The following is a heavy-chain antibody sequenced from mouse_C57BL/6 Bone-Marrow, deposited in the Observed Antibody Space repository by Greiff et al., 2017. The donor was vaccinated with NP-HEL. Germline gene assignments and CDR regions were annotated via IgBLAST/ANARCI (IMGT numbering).Heavy chain of an antibody. J-gene: IGHJ2*01. Sequence: VQLQQSGAELARPGASVKMSCKASGYTFTSYTMHWVKQRPGQGLEWIGYINPSSGYTKYNQKFKDKATLTADKSSSTAYMQLSSLTSEDSAVYYCAKGDLITTVVEDCYFDYWGQGTTLTVSS. CDR2: INPSSGYT. CDR3: AKGDLITTVVEDCYFDY. D-gene: IGHD1-1*01. V-gene: IGHV1-4*01. CDR1: GYTFTSYT.